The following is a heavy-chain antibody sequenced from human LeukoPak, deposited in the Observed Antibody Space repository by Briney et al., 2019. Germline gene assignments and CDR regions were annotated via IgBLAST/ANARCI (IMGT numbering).Heavy chain of an antibody. D-gene: IGHD1-7*01. CDR2: INQDGSEK. V-gene: IGHV3-7*01. CDR3: TRDMPGGSRITGTTGGAFDI. CDR1: GFTFSSYG. Sequence: GGSLRLSCAASGFTFSSYGMHWVRQAPGKGLEWVANINQDGSEKYYVDSVKGRFTISRDNAKNSLHLQMNSLRAEDTAVYYCTRDMPGGSRITGTTGGAFDIWGQGTMVTVSS. J-gene: IGHJ3*02.